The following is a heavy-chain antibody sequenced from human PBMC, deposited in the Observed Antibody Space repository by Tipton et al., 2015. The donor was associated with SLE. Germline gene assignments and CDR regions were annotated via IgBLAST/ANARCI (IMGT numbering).Heavy chain of an antibody. Sequence: AGLVKPSETLSLTCGVYRGSFSGHYWSWIRQPPGKGLEWIGGINYSGSTNYSPSLKSRVTISLPTSSNQVSLRLSSVTAADTAVYYCTVMSLRTWLGDAFDLWGQGTMVLVSS. CDR2: INYSGST. V-gene: IGHV4-34*01. CDR3: TVMSLRTWLGDAFDL. CDR1: RGSFSGHY. D-gene: IGHD6-19*01. J-gene: IGHJ3*01.